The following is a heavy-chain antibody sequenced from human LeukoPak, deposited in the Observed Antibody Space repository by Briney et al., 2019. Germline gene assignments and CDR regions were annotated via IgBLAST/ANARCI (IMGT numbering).Heavy chain of an antibody. V-gene: IGHV1-2*06. CDR3: ARGRATYYDFWSGYYNNWFDP. CDR1: GYTFTGYY. CDR2: INPNSGGT. J-gene: IGHJ5*02. Sequence: GASVKVSCKASGYTFTGYYMHWVRQAPGQGLEWMGRINPNSGGTNYAQKFQGRVTMTRNTSISTAYMELSSLRSEDTAVYYCARGRATYYDFWSGYYNNWFDPWGQGTLVTVSS. D-gene: IGHD3-3*01.